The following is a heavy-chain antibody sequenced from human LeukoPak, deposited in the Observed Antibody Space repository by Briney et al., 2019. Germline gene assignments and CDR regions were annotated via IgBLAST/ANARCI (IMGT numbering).Heavy chain of an antibody. V-gene: IGHV4-34*01. J-gene: IGHJ3*02. D-gene: IGHD6-13*01. Sequence: SETLSLTCAVYGGSFSGYYWSWIRQPPGKGLEWIGEINHSGSTNYNPSLKSRVTISVDTSKNQFSLKLSSVTAADTAVYYCARGRSKAAFDIWGQGTMVTVSS. CDR3: ARGRSKAAFDI. CDR1: GGSFSGYY. CDR2: INHSGST.